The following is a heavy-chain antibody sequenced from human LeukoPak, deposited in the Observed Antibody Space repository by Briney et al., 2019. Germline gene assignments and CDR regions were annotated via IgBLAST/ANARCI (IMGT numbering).Heavy chain of an antibody. CDR3: ARAGIVGAPSFDY. CDR1: GGSISSSSYY. D-gene: IGHD1-26*01. Sequence: SETLSLTCTVSGGSISSSSYYWGWIRQPPGKGLEWIGEIYQSGSTNYNPSLKSRVTISVDKSKNQFSLKLSSVTAADAAVYYCARAGIVGAPSFDYWGQGTLVTVSS. V-gene: IGHV4-39*07. CDR2: IYQSGST. J-gene: IGHJ4*02.